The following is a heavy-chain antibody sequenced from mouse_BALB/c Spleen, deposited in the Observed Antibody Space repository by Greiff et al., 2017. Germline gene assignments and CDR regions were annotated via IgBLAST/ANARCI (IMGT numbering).Heavy chain of an antibody. CDR3: ARLLWDDYAMDY. Sequence: QVQLQQSGAELARPGASVKLSCKASGYTFTSYWMQWVKQRPGQGLEWIGAIYPGDGDTRYTQKFKGKATLTADNSSSTAYMQLSSLASEDSAVYYCARLLWDDYAMDYWGQGTSVTVSS. CDR2: IYPGDGDT. CDR1: GYTFTSYW. D-gene: IGHD4-1*01. V-gene: IGHV1-87*01. J-gene: IGHJ4*01.